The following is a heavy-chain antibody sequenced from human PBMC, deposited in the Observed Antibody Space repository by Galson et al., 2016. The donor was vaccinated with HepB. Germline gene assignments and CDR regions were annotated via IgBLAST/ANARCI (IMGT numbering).Heavy chain of an antibody. Sequence: SETLSLTCSVSGGSISDYYWSWIRQPPGKGLEWIGYTYSSGSTNYNPSLKSRVTISVDTSNNQVSLKLSSVTAADTAMYYCAGTRRWFGVVDYWGQGTLVTVSS. D-gene: IGHD3-10*01. CDR3: AGTRRWFGVVDY. J-gene: IGHJ4*02. V-gene: IGHV4-59*01. CDR1: GGSISDYY. CDR2: TYSSGST.